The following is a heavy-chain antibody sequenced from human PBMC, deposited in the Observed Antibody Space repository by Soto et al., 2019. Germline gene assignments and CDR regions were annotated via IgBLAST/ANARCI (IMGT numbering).Heavy chain of an antibody. J-gene: IGHJ4*02. Sequence: QVQLQESGPGLVKPSETLSLTCTVSGGSIRSYYWSWIRQPPGKGLEWIGYIYYSGSNNYNPSLKSRVTISVDTSKNQFSLKLSSVTAADTAVYYCARHWGFWADFWGQGTLVTVSS. D-gene: IGHD3-16*01. CDR1: GGSIRSYY. V-gene: IGHV4-59*08. CDR2: IYYSGSN. CDR3: ARHWGFWADF.